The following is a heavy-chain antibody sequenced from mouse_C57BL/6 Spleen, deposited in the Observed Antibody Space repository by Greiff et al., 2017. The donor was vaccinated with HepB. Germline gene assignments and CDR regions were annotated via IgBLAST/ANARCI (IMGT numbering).Heavy chain of an antibody. J-gene: IGHJ3*01. Sequence: VQVVESDAELVKPGASVKISCKVSGYTFTDHTIHWMKQRPEQGLEWIGYIYPRDGSTKYNEKFKGKATLTADKSSSTAYMQLNSLTSEDSAVYFCARNYYGSSGFAYWGQGTLVTVSA. D-gene: IGHD1-1*01. CDR1: GYTFTDHT. CDR2: IYPRDGST. V-gene: IGHV1-78*01. CDR3: ARNYYGSSGFAY.